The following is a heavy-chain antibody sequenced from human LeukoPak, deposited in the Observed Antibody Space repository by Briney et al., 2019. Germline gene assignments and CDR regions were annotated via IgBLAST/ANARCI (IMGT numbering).Heavy chain of an antibody. Sequence: SETLSLTCSVSGASVSSGSYYWSWTRQPPGKGLEWIGYIYHSGSTNYHPSLKSRVTISLDTSKNQFSLRLSSVTAADAAVYYCASRHGDSGSSNCWGQGALVTVSS. CDR3: ASRHGDSGSSNC. CDR1: GASVSSGSYY. CDR2: IYHSGST. D-gene: IGHD3-10*01. J-gene: IGHJ4*02. V-gene: IGHV4-61*01.